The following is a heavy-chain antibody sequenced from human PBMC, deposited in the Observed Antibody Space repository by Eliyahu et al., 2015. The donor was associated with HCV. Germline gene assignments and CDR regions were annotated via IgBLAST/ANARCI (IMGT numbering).Heavy chain of an antibody. D-gene: IGHD1-26*01. CDR3: ARSSRSHLHQWELLPPPLFDY. V-gene: IGHV3-74*01. CDR2: INXDGSST. Sequence: EVQLVESGGGLVQPGGSLRLSCAASGFTFSSYWMHWVRQAPGKGLVWVXRINXDGSSTSYADSVKGRFTISRDNAKNTLYLQMNSLRAEDTAVYYCARSSRSHLHQWELLPPPLFDYWGQGTLVTVSS. CDR1: GFTFSSYW. J-gene: IGHJ4*02.